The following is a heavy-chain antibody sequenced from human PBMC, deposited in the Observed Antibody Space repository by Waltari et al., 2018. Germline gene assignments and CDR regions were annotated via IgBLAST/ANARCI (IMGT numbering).Heavy chain of an antibody. J-gene: IGHJ4*02. Sequence: QVQLQQWGAGLLKPSETLSLTCAVYGGSFSGYYWSWIRQPPGKGLEWIGEINHSGSTNYNPSLKSRVTISVDTSKNQFSLKLSSVTAADTAVYYCAREQYCSGGSCYSTGFDYWGQGTLVTVSS. CDR1: GGSFSGYY. CDR3: AREQYCSGGSCYSTGFDY. V-gene: IGHV4-34*01. CDR2: INHSGST. D-gene: IGHD2-15*01.